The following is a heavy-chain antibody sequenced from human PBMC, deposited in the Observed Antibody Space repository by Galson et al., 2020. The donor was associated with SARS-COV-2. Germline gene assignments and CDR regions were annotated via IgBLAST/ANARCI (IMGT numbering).Heavy chain of an antibody. CDR1: GFTFSSYA. D-gene: IGHD6-13*01. CDR2: ISGSRGST. Sequence: GGSLRLSCAASGFTFSSYAMSWVRQAPGKGLEWVSAISGSRGSTYYADSVKGRFTISRDNSKNTLYLQMNSLRAEDTAVYYCAKVRGLRPGTDGMDVWGQGTTVTVSS. CDR3: AKVRGLRPGTDGMDV. V-gene: IGHV3-23*01. J-gene: IGHJ6*02.